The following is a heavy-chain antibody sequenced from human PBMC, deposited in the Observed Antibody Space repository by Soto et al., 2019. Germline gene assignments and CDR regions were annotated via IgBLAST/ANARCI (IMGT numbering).Heavy chain of an antibody. Sequence: ESLSRTCAVYGVSFSGYYWSWIRQPPGKGLEWIGEINHSGSTNYNPSLKSRVTISVDTSKNQFSLKLSSVTAADTAVYYCARLTGKYYYYYYGMDVWGQGTTVTVSS. CDR1: GVSFSGYY. CDR3: ARLTGKYYYYYYGMDV. CDR2: INHSGST. D-gene: IGHD3-9*01. J-gene: IGHJ6*02. V-gene: IGHV4-34*01.